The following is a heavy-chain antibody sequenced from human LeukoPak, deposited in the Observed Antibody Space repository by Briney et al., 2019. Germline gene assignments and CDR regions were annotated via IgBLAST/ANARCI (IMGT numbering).Heavy chain of an antibody. V-gene: IGHV4-59*11. CDR2: IHYSGST. Sequence: SETLSLTCTVSGGSISGHYWSWIRQPPGKGLEWIGYIHYSGSTNYNASLTSRVTLSVDTSKNQFSLKLTSVTAADTAVYYCARGGWYEDYWGQGTLVTVSS. CDR1: GGSISGHY. CDR3: ARGGWYEDY. D-gene: IGHD6-19*01. J-gene: IGHJ4*02.